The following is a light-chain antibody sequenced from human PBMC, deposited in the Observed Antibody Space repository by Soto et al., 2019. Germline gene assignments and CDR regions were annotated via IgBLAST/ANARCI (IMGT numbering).Light chain of an antibody. CDR3: QHYSDSPLT. CDR2: GSS. Sequence: EIVLTQSPGTLSLSPGERATLSCRASQTVSSNYLAWYQQRPGQAPRLLIYGSSSRAAGIPDRFSGDGSGTDFTLTISRVEPEDFAVYYCQHYSDSPLTFGGGTKVEIK. J-gene: IGKJ4*01. CDR1: QTVSSNY. V-gene: IGKV3-20*01.